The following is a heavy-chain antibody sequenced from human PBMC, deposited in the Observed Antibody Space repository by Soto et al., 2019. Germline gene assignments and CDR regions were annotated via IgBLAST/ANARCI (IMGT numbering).Heavy chain of an antibody. CDR1: GYTFTSYG. Sequence: ASVKVSCQASGYTFTSYGISWVRQAPGQGLEWMGWMSPNSGNTDYEQKFQGRVTMTTNTSTSTAYMELSSLRSEDTAVYYCARGLTGTVSDAFDIWGQGTMVTV. D-gene: IGHD1-1*01. CDR3: ARGLTGTVSDAFDI. V-gene: IGHV1-8*02. CDR2: MSPNSGNT. J-gene: IGHJ3*02.